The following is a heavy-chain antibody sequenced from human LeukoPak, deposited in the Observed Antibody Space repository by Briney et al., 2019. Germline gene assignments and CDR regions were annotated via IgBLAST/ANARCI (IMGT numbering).Heavy chain of an antibody. CDR1: GFTFSSYS. D-gene: IGHD6-6*01. J-gene: IGHJ4*02. CDR2: ISSSSSYI. CDR3: AREGIAARSTN. V-gene: IGHV3-21*01. Sequence: GGSLRLSCAASGFTFSSYSMNWVRQAPGKGLEWVSSISSSSSYIYYADSVKGRFTISRDNAKNSLYLQMNSLRAEDAAVYYCAREGIAARSTNWGQGTLVTVSS.